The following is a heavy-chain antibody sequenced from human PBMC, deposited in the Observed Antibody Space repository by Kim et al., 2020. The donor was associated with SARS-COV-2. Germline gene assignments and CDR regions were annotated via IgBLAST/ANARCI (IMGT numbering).Heavy chain of an antibody. CDR2: ISSHGGST. Sequence: GGSLRLSCAASGFTFSSYAMHWVRQAPGKGLEYVSAISSHGGSTYYANSVKGRFTISRDNSKNTLYLQMGSLRAEDMAVYYCARGDSSSWYLLDYWGQGTLVTVSS. CDR3: ARGDSSSWYLLDY. D-gene: IGHD6-13*01. CDR1: GFTFSSYA. J-gene: IGHJ4*02. V-gene: IGHV3-64*01.